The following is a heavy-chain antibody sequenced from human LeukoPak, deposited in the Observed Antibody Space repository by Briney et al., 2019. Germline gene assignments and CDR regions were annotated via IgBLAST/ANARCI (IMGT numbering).Heavy chain of an antibody. CDR3: ARDDFSGSYCD. D-gene: IGHD1-26*01. CDR1: GFTFSDNW. V-gene: IGHV3-7*01. J-gene: IGHJ4*02. Sequence: GGSLRLSCAASGFTFSDNWMSWVRQAPGKGLEWVANIKGDGSEKYYVDSVKGRFTISRDNTENSLYLQMNGLRADDTATYYCARDDFSGSYCDWGQGTLVTVSS. CDR2: IKGDGSEK.